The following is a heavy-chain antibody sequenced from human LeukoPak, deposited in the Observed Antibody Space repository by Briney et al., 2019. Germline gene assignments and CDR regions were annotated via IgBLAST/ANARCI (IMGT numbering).Heavy chain of an antibody. V-gene: IGHV3-33*01. D-gene: IGHD3-3*01. Sequence: PGWSLRLSCAASGFTFSNYGMHWVRQAPGKGLEWVALIWHDGSNKYYADSVKGRFTISRDNSKNTLYLQMNSLRAEDTAVYYCAGGSGISDFWGQGTLVTVSS. J-gene: IGHJ4*02. CDR2: IWHDGSNK. CDR3: AGGSGISDF. CDR1: GFTFSNYG.